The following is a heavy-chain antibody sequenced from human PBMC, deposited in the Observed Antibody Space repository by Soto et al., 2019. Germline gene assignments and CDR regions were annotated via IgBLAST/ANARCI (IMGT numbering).Heavy chain of an antibody. CDR1: GFTFSSYG. CDR2: ISYDGSNK. CDR3: AKDPTVISEADYGYYLGYFDY. D-gene: IGHD4-17*01. Sequence: QVQLVESGGGVVQPGRSLRLSCAASGFTFSSYGMHWVRQAPGKGLVWVAVISYDGSNKYYADSVKGRFTISRDNSKNTLYLQMNSLRTEDTAVYYCAKDPTVISEADYGYYLGYFDYWGQGTLVTVSS. J-gene: IGHJ4*02. V-gene: IGHV3-30*18.